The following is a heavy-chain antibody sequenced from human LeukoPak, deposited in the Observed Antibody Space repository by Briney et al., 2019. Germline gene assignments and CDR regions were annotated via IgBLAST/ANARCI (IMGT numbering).Heavy chain of an antibody. D-gene: IGHD2-15*01. CDR3: TRHSDKYCSGAGCYVYNFYGMDV. J-gene: IGHJ6*02. CDR1: GLSFSGSA. CDR2: IRSKANSYVT. V-gene: IGHV3-73*01. Sequence: GGSLRLSCAASGLSFSGSAMHWVRQASGRGLEWLGRIRSKANSYVTAYAASVNGRFIIPRDDSRNTAYLQMNSLQTEDTAVYYCTRHSDKYCSGAGCYVYNFYGMDVWGQGTTVTVSS.